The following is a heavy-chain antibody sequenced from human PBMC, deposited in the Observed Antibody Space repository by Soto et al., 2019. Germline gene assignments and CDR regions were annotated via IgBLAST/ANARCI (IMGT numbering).Heavy chain of an antibody. Sequence: ASVKVSCKDSGGTFSSYAISWVRQAPGQGLEWMGGIIPIFGTANYAQKFQGRVTITADESTSTAYMELSSLRSEDTAVYYCARYDSSSWYGGAFDIWGQGTMVTVSS. CDR1: GGTFSSYA. CDR3: ARYDSSSWYGGAFDI. CDR2: IIPIFGTA. J-gene: IGHJ3*02. V-gene: IGHV1-69*13. D-gene: IGHD6-13*01.